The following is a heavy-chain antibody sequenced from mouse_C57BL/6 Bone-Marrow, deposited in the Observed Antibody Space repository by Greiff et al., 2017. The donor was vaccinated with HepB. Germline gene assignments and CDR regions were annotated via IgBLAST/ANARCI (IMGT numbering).Heavy chain of an antibody. CDR2: VYPYNGGT. V-gene: IGHV1-36*01. J-gene: IGHJ3*01. D-gene: IGHD1-1*01. Sequence: VHVKQSGPVLVKPGPSVKISCKASGFTFTDYYMHWVKQSHGKSLEWIGLVYPYNGGTSYNQKFKGKATLTVDTSSSTAYMELNSLTSEDSAVYYCARTNIYYYGSSYFLFAYWGQGTLVTVSA. CDR1: GFTFTDYY. CDR3: ARTNIYYYGSSYFLFAY.